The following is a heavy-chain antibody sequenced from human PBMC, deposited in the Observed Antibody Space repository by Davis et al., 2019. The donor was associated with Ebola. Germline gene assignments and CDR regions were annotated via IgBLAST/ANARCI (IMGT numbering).Heavy chain of an antibody. D-gene: IGHD3-3*01. V-gene: IGHV4-31*03. Sequence: MPSETLSLTCTVSGGSISSGGYYWSWIRQHPGKGLEWIGYIYYSGSTYYNPSLKSRVTISVDTSKNQFSLKLSSVTAADTAVYYCARGTIFGVVIMGPWFDPWGQGTLVTVSS. CDR3: ARGTIFGVVIMGPWFDP. J-gene: IGHJ5*02. CDR2: IYYSGST. CDR1: GGSISSGGYY.